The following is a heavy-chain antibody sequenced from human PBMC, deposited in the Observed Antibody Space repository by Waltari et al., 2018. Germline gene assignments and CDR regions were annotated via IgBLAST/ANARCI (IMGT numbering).Heavy chain of an antibody. Sequence: QVQLVQSGAEMKKPGASVTLSCKASGYTVFAYPIHWVRQAPGQRLEWMGWITGKDKTKNSQRVQGRVTITRDRSASTTYMDLSTLRSEDTAVYYCASGRERSYGSANYYQLDYRGQGTLVTVSS. CDR2: ITGKDKT. CDR1: GYTVFAYP. J-gene: IGHJ4*02. V-gene: IGHV1-3*01. D-gene: IGHD3-10*01. CDR3: ASGRERSYGSANYYQLDY.